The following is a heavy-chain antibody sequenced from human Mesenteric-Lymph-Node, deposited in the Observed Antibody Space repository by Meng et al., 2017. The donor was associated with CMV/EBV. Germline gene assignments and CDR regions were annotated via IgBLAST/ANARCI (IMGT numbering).Heavy chain of an antibody. CDR1: GFTFSSDW. CDR2: INSDGGST. Sequence: GESLKISCAASGFTFSSDWMYWVRQAPGKGLVWVSRINSDGGSTNYADSVKGRFTISRDNSKNTLYLQMNSLRPEDTAVYYCATGYCSSTSCSWYYFDYWGQGTLVTVSS. V-gene: IGHV3-74*01. J-gene: IGHJ4*02. CDR3: ATGYCSSTSCSWYYFDY. D-gene: IGHD2-2*01.